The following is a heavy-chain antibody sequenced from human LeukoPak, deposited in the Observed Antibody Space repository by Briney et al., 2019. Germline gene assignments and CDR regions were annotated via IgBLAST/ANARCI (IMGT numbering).Heavy chain of an antibody. CDR2: IKSKTDGGTT. J-gene: IGHJ4*02. CDR1: GFTFRSYG. CDR3: TTVRITFGGVIVEAAY. D-gene: IGHD3-16*02. V-gene: IGHV3-15*01. Sequence: GGSLRLSCAASGFTFRSYGMNWVRQAPGKGLEWVGRIKSKTDGGTTDYAAPVKGRFTISRDDSKNTLYLQMNSLKTEDTAVYYCTTVRITFGGVIVEAAYWGQGTLVTVSS.